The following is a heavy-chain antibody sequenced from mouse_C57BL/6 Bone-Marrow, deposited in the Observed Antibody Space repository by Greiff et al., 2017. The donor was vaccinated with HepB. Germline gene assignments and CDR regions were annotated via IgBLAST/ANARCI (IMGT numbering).Heavy chain of an antibody. CDR2: IYPGDGDT. Sequence: VQLKESGPELVKPGASVKISCKASGYAFSSSWMNWVKQRPGKGLEWIGRIYPGDGDTNYNGKFKGKATLTADKSSSTAYMQLSSLTSEDSAVSFCALYYYGPNYYAMDYWGQGTSVTVSS. D-gene: IGHD1-1*01. CDR3: ALYYYGPNYYAMDY. V-gene: IGHV1-82*01. CDR1: GYAFSSSW. J-gene: IGHJ4*01.